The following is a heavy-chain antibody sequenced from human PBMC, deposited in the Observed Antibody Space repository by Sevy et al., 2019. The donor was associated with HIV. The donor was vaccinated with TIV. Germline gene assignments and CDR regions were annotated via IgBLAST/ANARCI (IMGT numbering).Heavy chain of an antibody. CDR3: ARDRGVGTSSCGMDV. CDR1: GFSFSAYS. CDR2: ISSSSNYI. Sequence: GGSLRLSCAASGFSFSAYSMNWVRQAPGKGLEWVSSISSSSNYIYYADSVKGRFTISRDKAKNLFYLQMNSLRAEDSAVYQCARDRGVGTSSCGMDVWGQGTTVTVSS. J-gene: IGHJ6*02. V-gene: IGHV3-21*01. D-gene: IGHD1-26*01.